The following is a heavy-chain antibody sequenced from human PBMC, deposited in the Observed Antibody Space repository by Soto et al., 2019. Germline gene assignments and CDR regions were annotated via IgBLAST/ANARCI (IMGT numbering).Heavy chain of an antibody. V-gene: IGHV4-30-2*01. D-gene: IGHD3-3*01. Sequence: SETLSLTCAVSGDTISTGGYSWAWIRQPPGKALEWIGHTYHSGNPYYNPSLKSRVTISVDTSKNQFSLKLSSVTAADTAVYYCARDMFSGGDYDFWSGDAFDIWGQGTMVTVS. CDR2: TYHSGNP. CDR3: ARDMFSGGDYDFWSGDAFDI. CDR1: GDTISTGGYS. J-gene: IGHJ3*02.